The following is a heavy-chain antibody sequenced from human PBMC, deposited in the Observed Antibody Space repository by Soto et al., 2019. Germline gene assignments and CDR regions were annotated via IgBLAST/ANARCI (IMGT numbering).Heavy chain of an antibody. CDR3: ARLGSGYSYGLDY. CDR2: IYYSGST. Sequence: PSETLSLTFIMSGGSISSYYWSLIRQPPGKGLEWIGYIYYSGSTNYNPSLKSRVTISVDTSKNQFSLKLSSVTAADTAVYYCARLGSGYSYGLDYWGQGTLVTVS. V-gene: IGHV4-59*08. D-gene: IGHD5-18*01. CDR1: GGSISSYY. J-gene: IGHJ4*02.